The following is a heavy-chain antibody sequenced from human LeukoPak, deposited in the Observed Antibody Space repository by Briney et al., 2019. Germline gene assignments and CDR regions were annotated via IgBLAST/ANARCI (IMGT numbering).Heavy chain of an antibody. V-gene: IGHV3-23*01. CDR2: ITGNGATT. D-gene: IGHD5-18*01. J-gene: IGHJ4*02. Sequence: ETLSLTCIVSGYSIISDYFWGWVRQPPGKGLEWVSGITGNGATTYYADSVKGRFTISRDNSRNTVYLQMNSLRAEDTAVYYCANDLGWIQLNLGRGQGTLVTVSS. CDR1: GYSIISDY. CDR3: ANDLGWIQLNLG.